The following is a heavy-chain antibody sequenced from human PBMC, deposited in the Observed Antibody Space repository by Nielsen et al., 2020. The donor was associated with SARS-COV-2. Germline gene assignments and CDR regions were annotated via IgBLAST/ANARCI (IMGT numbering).Heavy chain of an antibody. D-gene: IGHD6-13*01. CDR2: ISYDGNE. J-gene: IGHJ4*02. Sequence: GESLKISCAASGFTFSNFAMHWVRQAPGKGLEWMTIISYDGNEHYADSVKGRFTISADISKNTLYLQMNSLRADDTGVYYCTKGAQLGDYWGQGTLVTVSS. CDR1: GFTFSNFA. V-gene: IGHV3-30*04. CDR3: TKGAQLGDY.